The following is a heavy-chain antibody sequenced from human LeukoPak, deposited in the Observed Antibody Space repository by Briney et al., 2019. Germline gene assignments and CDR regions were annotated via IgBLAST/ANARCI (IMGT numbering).Heavy chain of an antibody. J-gene: IGHJ4*02. CDR1: GYSISSGYY. D-gene: IGHD3-9*01. Sequence: SETLSLTCTVSGYSISSGYYWGWIRQPPGKGLEWIGSIYHSGITYYNPSLKSRVTISVDTSKNQFSLKLSSVTAADTAVYYCARRRRSDILTGYYLFDYWGQGTLVTVSS. CDR3: ARRRRSDILTGYYLFDY. CDR2: IYHSGIT. V-gene: IGHV4-38-2*02.